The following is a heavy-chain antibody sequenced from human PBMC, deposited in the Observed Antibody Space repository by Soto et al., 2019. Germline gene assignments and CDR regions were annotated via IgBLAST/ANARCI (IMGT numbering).Heavy chain of an antibody. J-gene: IGHJ5*02. CDR3: ARHSWDTAMVRNWFDP. Sequence: PSETLSLTCTVSGGCISSSSYYWGWIRQPPGKGLEWIGSIYYSGSTYYNPSLKSRVTISVDTSKNQFSLKLSSVTAADTAVYYCARHSWDTAMVRNWFDPWGQGTLVTVSS. V-gene: IGHV4-39*01. CDR1: GGCISSSSYY. CDR2: IYYSGST. D-gene: IGHD5-18*01.